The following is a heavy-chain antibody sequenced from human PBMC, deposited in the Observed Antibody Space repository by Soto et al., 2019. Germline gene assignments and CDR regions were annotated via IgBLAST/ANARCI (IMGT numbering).Heavy chain of an antibody. CDR1: GFIFSNYG. CDR2: SSYDGRET. J-gene: IGHJ4*02. V-gene: IGHV3-30*03. D-gene: IGHD3-10*01. Sequence: GGSLRLSCAASGFIFSNYGMHWVRQAPGKGLEWVAASSYDGRETFYADSAKGRFTVSKEMSKNTAFLQMNALRHEDTAVYFCARDSGWPILNFDNWGQGTPVTVSS. CDR3: ARDSGWPILNFDN.